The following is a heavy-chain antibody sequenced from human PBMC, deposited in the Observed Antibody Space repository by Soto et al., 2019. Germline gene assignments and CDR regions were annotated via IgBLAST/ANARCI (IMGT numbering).Heavy chain of an antibody. J-gene: IGHJ4*02. CDR1: GFSLSTREVG. CDR2: IYWDDDK. CDR3: AHRFDWYYFDY. D-gene: IGHD3-9*01. Sequence: SGPTLVKPTQTLTLTCTFSGFSLSTREVGVGWIRQPPGKALEWLALIYWDDDKRYSPSLKSRLTITKDTSKNQVVLTMTNMDPVDTATYYCAHRFDWYYFDYWGQGTLVTVSS. V-gene: IGHV2-5*02.